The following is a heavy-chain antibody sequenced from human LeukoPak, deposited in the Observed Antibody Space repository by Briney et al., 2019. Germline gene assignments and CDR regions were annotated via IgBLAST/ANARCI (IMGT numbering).Heavy chain of an antibody. V-gene: IGHV4-31*03. CDR3: ARAGGGVYDSSEMGFDP. J-gene: IGHJ5*02. Sequence: SETLSLTCTVSGGSISSGGYYWSWIRQHPGKGLGWIGYIYYSGSTYYNPSLKSRVTISVDTSKNQFSLKLSSVTAADTAVYYCARAGGGVYDSSEMGFDPWGQGTLVTVSS. D-gene: IGHD3-22*01. CDR2: IYYSGST. CDR1: GGSISSGGYY.